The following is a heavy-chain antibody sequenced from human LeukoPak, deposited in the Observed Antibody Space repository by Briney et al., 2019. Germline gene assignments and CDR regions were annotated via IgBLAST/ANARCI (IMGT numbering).Heavy chain of an antibody. D-gene: IGHD3-22*01. V-gene: IGHV3-30-3*01. J-gene: IGHJ4*02. Sequence: GGSLRLSCAASGFTFSSYAMHWVRQAPGKGLEWVAVISYDGSNKYYADSVKGRFTISRDNSKNTLYLQMNSLRAEDTAVYYCASHRRQRYYDTLGFDYWGQGTLVTVSS. CDR1: GFTFSSYA. CDR2: ISYDGSNK. CDR3: ASHRRQRYYDTLGFDY.